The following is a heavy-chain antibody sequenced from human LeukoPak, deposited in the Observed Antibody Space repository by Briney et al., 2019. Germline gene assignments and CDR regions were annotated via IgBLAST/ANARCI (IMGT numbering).Heavy chain of an antibody. D-gene: IGHD4-11*01. V-gene: IGHV4-59*11. Sequence: SETLSPTCTVSGGSISSHYWSWIRQPPGKGLEWIGYIYYSGSTNYNPSLKSRVTISVDTSKNQFSLKLSSVTAADTAVYYCARGISNRRTPYDYWGQGTLVTVSS. CDR3: ARGISNRRTPYDY. CDR1: GGSISSHY. CDR2: IYYSGST. J-gene: IGHJ4*02.